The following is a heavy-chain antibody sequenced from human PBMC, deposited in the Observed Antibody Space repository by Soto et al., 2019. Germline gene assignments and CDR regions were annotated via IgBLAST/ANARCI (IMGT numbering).Heavy chain of an antibody. J-gene: IGHJ4*02. Sequence: GGSLRLSCAASGFTFSSYGMSWVRQAPGKGLEWVSAISSSGGSAYYADSVKGRFTISRDNSKNTLHLQMNSLRAEGTAVYYCARGATSPSYWGQGTLVTVSS. CDR1: GFTFSSYG. V-gene: IGHV3-23*01. CDR3: ARGATSPSY. CDR2: ISSSGGSA.